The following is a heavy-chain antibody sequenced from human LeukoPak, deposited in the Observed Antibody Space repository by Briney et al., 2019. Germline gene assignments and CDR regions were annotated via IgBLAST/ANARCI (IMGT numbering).Heavy chain of an antibody. CDR3: ARSMITFGGPSDY. D-gene: IGHD3-16*01. J-gene: IGHJ4*02. CDR2: INPSGGST. V-gene: IGHV1-46*01. CDR1: GYTFTIYD. Sequence: ASVKVSCKASGYTFTIYDINWVRQAPGQGLEWMGIINPSGGSTSYAQKFQGRVTMTRDMSTSTVYMELSSLRSEDTAVYYCARSMITFGGPSDYWGQGTLVTVSS.